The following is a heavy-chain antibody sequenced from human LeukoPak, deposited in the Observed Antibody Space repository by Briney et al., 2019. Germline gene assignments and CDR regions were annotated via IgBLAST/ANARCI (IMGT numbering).Heavy chain of an antibody. Sequence: GGSLRLSCAASGFTFSSYAMSWVRQAPGKGLEWVSAIRGSGYSTYYADSVNGRFTISRDNSKNTLYLQMNSLRAEDTAVYYCARADRTSWFDYWGQGTLVTVSS. V-gene: IGHV3-23*01. CDR2: IRGSGYST. CDR1: GFTFSSYA. CDR3: ARADRTSWFDY. D-gene: IGHD2-2*01. J-gene: IGHJ4*02.